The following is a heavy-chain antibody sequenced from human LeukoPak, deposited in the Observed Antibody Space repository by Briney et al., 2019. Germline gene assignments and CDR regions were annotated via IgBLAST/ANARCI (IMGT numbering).Heavy chain of an antibody. D-gene: IGHD6-25*01. CDR2: IYSDGKT. Sequence: GSLRLSCAASGFIVRNTYMSWVRQAPGKGLEWVSVIYSDGKTFYADSVKGRFTISRDTSKNTVYLQMNSLRAEDTAVYYCTRAAWDYWGQGTLVTVSS. V-gene: IGHV3-66*01. J-gene: IGHJ4*02. CDR1: GFIVRNTY. CDR3: TRAAWDY.